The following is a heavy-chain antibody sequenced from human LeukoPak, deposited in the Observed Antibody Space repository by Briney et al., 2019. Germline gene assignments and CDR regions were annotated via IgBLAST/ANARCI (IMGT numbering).Heavy chain of an antibody. J-gene: IGHJ3*02. CDR2: IRSKAYGGTT. V-gene: IGHV3-49*03. Sequence: PGGSLRLSCTASGFTFGDYAMSWFRQAPGKGLEWVGFIRSKAYGGTTEYAASVKGRFTISRDDSKSIAYLQMNSLKTEDTAVYYCTRGAGYYDSSGYHPDAFDIWGQGTMVTVSS. D-gene: IGHD3-22*01. CDR3: TRGAGYYDSSGYHPDAFDI. CDR1: GFTFGDYA.